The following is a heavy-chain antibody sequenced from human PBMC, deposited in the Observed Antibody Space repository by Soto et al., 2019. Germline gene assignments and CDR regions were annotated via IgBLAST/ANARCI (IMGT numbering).Heavy chain of an antibody. CDR3: ATTDAFDI. Sequence: PSETLSLTCAVSGGSISSSSYYWGWIRQPPGKGLEWIGSIYYSGSTYYNPSLKSRVTISVDTTKNQFSLKLTSVTAADTAVYYCATTDAFDIWGQGTMVTVSS. V-gene: IGHV4-39*01. J-gene: IGHJ3*02. CDR1: GGSISSSSYY. CDR2: IYYSGST.